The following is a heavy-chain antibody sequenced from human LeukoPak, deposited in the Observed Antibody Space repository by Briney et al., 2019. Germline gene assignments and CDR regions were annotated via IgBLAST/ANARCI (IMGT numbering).Heavy chain of an antibody. Sequence: GGSLRLSCAASGFTFSNYDMHWVRQAPGKGLEWVSAICSSSSYIYYADSIKGRFTISRDNAENSLYLQMNSLRAVDTAVYFCARGEEKATITALDSWGQGTLVTVSS. D-gene: IGHD5-24*01. CDR2: ICSSSSYI. CDR1: GFTFSNYD. V-gene: IGHV3-21*01. CDR3: ARGEEKATITALDS. J-gene: IGHJ4*02.